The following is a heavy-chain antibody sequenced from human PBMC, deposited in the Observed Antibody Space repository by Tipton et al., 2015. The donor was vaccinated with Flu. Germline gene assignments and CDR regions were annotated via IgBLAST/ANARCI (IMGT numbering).Heavy chain of an antibody. Sequence: TASGFTFGDYAMHWVRQVPGKGLEWVSGIVSNGDFEGYADAVRGRFTISRDNAKNSLFLQMNGLRPEDTALYYCVKDGINGMFYSFEAWGQGTVVTVSS. V-gene: IGHV3-9*01. CDR3: VKDGINGMFYSFEA. CDR2: IVSNGDFE. D-gene: IGHD2-15*01. CDR1: GFTFGDYA. J-gene: IGHJ1*01.